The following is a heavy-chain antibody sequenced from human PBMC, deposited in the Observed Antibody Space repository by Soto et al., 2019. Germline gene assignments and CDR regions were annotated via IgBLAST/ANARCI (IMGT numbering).Heavy chain of an antibody. CDR3: RVQSQWDYFDY. Sequence: SVKVSCKASGGTFSSYAISWVRQAPGQGLEWMGGIIPIFGTANYAQKFQGRVTITADESTSAAYMELSSLRSEDTAVYYCRVQSQWDYFDYWGQGTLVTVSS. D-gene: IGHD2-8*01. V-gene: IGHV1-69*13. CDR2: IIPIFGTA. J-gene: IGHJ4*02. CDR1: GGTFSSYA.